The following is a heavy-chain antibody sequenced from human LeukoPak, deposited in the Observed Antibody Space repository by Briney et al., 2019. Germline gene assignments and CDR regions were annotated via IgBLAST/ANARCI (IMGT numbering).Heavy chain of an antibody. V-gene: IGHV4-30-2*01. CDR1: GGSISSGGYS. D-gene: IGHD3-16*02. CDR3: ARGPAFNRIRLGELSTHFDY. Sequence: SETLSLTCAVSGGSISSGGYSWSWIRQPPGKGLEWIGYIYHSGSTYYNPSLKSRVTISVDRSKNQFSLKLSSVTAADTAVYYCARGPAFNRIRLGELSTHFDYWGQGTLVTVSS. CDR2: IYHSGST. J-gene: IGHJ4*02.